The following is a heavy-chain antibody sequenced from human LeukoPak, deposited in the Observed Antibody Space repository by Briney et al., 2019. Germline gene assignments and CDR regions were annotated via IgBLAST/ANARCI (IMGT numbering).Heavy chain of an antibody. J-gene: IGHJ4*02. CDR1: GFTFSSYA. D-gene: IGHD6-19*01. CDR2: ISGSGGST. V-gene: IGHV3-23*01. Sequence: SGGSLRLSCAASGFTFSSYAMSWVRQAPGKGLEWVSAISGSGGSTYYADSVKGRFTISRDNSKNTLYLQMNSLRAEDTAVYYCAKDQPSSGWYLGYFDYWGQGTLVTVSS. CDR3: AKDQPSSGWYLGYFDY.